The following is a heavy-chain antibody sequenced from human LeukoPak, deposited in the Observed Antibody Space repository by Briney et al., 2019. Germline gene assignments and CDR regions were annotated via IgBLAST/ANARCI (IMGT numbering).Heavy chain of an antibody. V-gene: IGHV3-74*01. Sequence: TGGSLRLSCAASGLTFSSHWMHWVRQAPGKGLVWVSRITNDGSSTTYADSVKGRFTISRDNSRNTLFLQMNSLRAEDTAVYYCATDRATQYFDYWGQGTLVSVSS. CDR2: ITNDGSST. J-gene: IGHJ4*02. D-gene: IGHD2-15*01. CDR1: GLTFSSHW. CDR3: ATDRATQYFDY.